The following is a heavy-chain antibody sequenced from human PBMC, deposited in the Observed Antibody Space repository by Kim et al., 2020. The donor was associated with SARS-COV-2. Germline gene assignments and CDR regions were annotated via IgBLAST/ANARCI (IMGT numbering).Heavy chain of an antibody. CDR3: AKVGPQYYYDSSGILSAFDI. Sequence: GGSLRLSCAASGFTFSSYGMHWVRQDPGKGLEWVAVISYDGSNKYYADSVKGRFTISRDNSKNTLYLQMNSLRAEDTAVYYCAKVGPQYYYDSSGILSAFDIWGQGTMVTVSS. J-gene: IGHJ3*02. CDR2: ISYDGSNK. V-gene: IGHV3-30*18. CDR1: GFTFSSYG. D-gene: IGHD3-22*01.